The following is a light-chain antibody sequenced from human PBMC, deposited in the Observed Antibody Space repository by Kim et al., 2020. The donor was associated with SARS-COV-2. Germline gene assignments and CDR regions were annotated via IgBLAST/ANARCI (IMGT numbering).Light chain of an antibody. J-gene: IGLJ3*02. CDR1: NLGDKY. CDR2: QDN. CDR3: QAWDSSTAG. Sequence: VSTGQTASITCSGDNLGDKYAGWYQQKSGQAAVVVILQDNERPSGIPERVSGANSGNSATLTISGTLTMYEADHYCQAWDSSTAGFGGGTKLTVL. V-gene: IGLV3-1*01.